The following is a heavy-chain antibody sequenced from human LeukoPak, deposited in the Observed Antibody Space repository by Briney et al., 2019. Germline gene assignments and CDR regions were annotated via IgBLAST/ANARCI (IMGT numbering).Heavy chain of an antibody. V-gene: IGHV1-46*01. CDR3: ARERSSGWSFDY. D-gene: IGHD6-19*01. CDR1: GYTFTSYY. Sequence: ASVKVSCKASGYTFTSYYMHWVRQAPGQGLEWMGIINPSGGSTSYAQKFQGRATMTRDMSTSTVYMELSSLRSEDTAVYYCARERSSGWSFDYWGQGTLVTVSS. J-gene: IGHJ4*02. CDR2: INPSGGST.